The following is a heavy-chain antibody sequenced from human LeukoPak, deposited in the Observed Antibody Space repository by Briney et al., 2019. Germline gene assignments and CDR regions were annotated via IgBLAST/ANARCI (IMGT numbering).Heavy chain of an antibody. CDR3: ARDRVAAAGTGGYYYYMDV. D-gene: IGHD6-13*01. CDR2: IYSGGST. Sequence: GGSLRLSCAASGFTVSSNYMSWVRQAPGKGLEWVSVIYSGGSTYYADSVKGRFTISRDNSKNTLYLQMNSLRAEDTAVYYCARDRVAAAGTGGYYYYMDVWGKGTTVTVSS. V-gene: IGHV3-53*01. J-gene: IGHJ6*03. CDR1: GFTVSSNY.